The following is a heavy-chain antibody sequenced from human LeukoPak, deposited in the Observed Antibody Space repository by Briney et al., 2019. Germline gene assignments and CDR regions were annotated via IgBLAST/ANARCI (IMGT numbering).Heavy chain of an antibody. J-gene: IGHJ4*02. CDR2: ISTYNAKT. CDR1: GYTFTSYG. V-gene: IGHV1-18*01. CDR3: ARIGVQLWVDTPDY. Sequence: GASVKVSCKASGYTFTSYGISWVRQAPGQGLEWMGWISTYNAKTNYAQKVQGRVTMTTDTSTSTVYMELRSLRSDDTAVYYCARIGVQLWVDTPDYWGQGTLVTVSS. D-gene: IGHD5-18*01.